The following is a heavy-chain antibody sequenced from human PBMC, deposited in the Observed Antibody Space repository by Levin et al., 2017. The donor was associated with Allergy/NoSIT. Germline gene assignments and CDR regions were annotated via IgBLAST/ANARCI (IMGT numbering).Heavy chain of an antibody. CDR1: GFTFSSYW. CDR3: ARGYYYDSGSLSALGDY. V-gene: IGHV3-74*01. CDR2: INSDGSST. D-gene: IGHD3-10*01. J-gene: IGHJ4*02. Sequence: GASVKVSCAASGFTFSSYWMHWVRQAPGKGLVWVSRINSDGSSTSYADSVKGRFTISRDNAENTLYLQMNSLRAEDTAVYYCARGYYYDSGSLSALGDYWGQGTLVTVSS.